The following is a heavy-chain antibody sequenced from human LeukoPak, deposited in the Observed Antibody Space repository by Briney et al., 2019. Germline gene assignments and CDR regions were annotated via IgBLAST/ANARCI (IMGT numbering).Heavy chain of an antibody. J-gene: IGHJ5*02. D-gene: IGHD4-23*01. CDR2: IYYSGST. CDR1: GGSISSYY. Sequence: SETLSLTCTVSGGSISSYYWNWIRQPPGKGLEWIGYIYYSGSTNYNPSLKSRVTISVDTSKNQFSLKLSSVTAADTAVYYCARDRYGGLNWFDPWGQGTLPTVSS. V-gene: IGHV4-59*01. CDR3: ARDRYGGLNWFDP.